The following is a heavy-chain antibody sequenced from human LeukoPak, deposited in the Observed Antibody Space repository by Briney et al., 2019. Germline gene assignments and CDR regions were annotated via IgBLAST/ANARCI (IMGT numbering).Heavy chain of an antibody. CDR3: AISSGWYRNWFDP. CDR1: GGSFSGYY. CDR2: INHSGST. Sequence: SETLSLTCAAYGGSFSGYYWSWIRQPPGKGLEWIGEINHSGSTNYNPSLKSRVTISVDTSKNQFSLKLSSVTAADTAVYYCAISSGWYRNWFDPWGQGTLVTVSS. D-gene: IGHD6-19*01. V-gene: IGHV4-34*01. J-gene: IGHJ5*02.